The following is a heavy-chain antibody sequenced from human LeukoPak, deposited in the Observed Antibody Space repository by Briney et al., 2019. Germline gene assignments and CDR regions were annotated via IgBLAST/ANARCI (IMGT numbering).Heavy chain of an antibody. CDR3: ARGQAFGDPPPGGY. Sequence: PSETLSLTCTVSGGSISSYYWSWIRQPPGKGLEWIGYIYYSGSTNYNPSLKSRVTISVDTSKNQFSLKLSSVTAADTAVYYCARGQAFGDPPPGGYWGQGTLVTVSS. CDR1: GGSISSYY. CDR2: IYYSGST. D-gene: IGHD3-10*01. J-gene: IGHJ4*02. V-gene: IGHV4-59*01.